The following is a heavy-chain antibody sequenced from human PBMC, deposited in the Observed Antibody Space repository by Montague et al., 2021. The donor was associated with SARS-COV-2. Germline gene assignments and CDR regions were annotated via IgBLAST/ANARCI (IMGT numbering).Heavy chain of an antibody. Sequence: PALVKPTQTLTLTCTFSGFSLSTSGVGVGWIRQPPGKALEWLALIYWDDDKRYSPSLKSRLTITEDTSKNQVVLTMTNMDPVDTATYYCAHRRPGSGSYYFDYWGQGTLVTVSS. CDR2: IYWDDDK. D-gene: IGHD3-10*01. CDR1: GFSLSTSGVG. CDR3: AHRRPGSGSYYFDY. V-gene: IGHV2-5*02. J-gene: IGHJ4*02.